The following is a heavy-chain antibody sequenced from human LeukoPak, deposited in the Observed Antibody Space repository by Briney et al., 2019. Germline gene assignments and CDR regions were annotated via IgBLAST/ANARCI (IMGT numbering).Heavy chain of an antibody. Sequence: GRSLRLSCAASGFIFSSYAMHWVRQAPGKGLEWVAVISYDGSNKYYADSVKGRFTISRDNSKNTLYLQMNSLRAEDTAVYYCARVASSSSWYRPYYYGMDVWGQGTTVTVSS. CDR3: ARVASSSSWYRPYYYGMDV. CDR2: ISYDGSNK. V-gene: IGHV3-30-3*01. CDR1: GFIFSSYA. D-gene: IGHD6-13*01. J-gene: IGHJ6*02.